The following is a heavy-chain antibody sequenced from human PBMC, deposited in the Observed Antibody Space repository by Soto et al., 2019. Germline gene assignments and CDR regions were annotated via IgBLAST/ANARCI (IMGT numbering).Heavy chain of an antibody. D-gene: IGHD6-19*01. CDR2: ISYDGSNK. V-gene: IGHV3-30*18. CDR1: GFNFSTFS. CDR3: AKDLRMWTAVAGPFQD. J-gene: IGHJ1*01. Sequence: QVQLVQSEGGVVQPGRSLRLSCAASGFNFSTFSMHWVRQAPGKGLEWVAFISYDGSNKFYADSVKGRFTVSRDNSNNTLDLQLTRTRLDETAVYFCAKDLRMWTAVAGPFQDWGQGTLVAVSS.